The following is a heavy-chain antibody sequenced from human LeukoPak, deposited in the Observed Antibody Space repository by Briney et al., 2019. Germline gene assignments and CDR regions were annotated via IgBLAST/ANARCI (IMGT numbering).Heavy chain of an antibody. CDR1: GASISSQY. Sequence: PSETLSLTCSVSGASISSQYWTWIRQPPGKGLEWIGYIYNSGSTNYNPSLKSRVTMSIDTSKNQFSLRLTSVTAADTAVYYCARRRIDSTYNLFDPWGQGTLVIVSS. V-gene: IGHV4-59*11. CDR2: IYNSGST. D-gene: IGHD3-9*01. CDR3: ARRRIDSTYNLFDP. J-gene: IGHJ5*02.